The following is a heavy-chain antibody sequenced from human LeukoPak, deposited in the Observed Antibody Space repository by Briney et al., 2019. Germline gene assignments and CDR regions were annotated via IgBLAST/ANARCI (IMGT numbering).Heavy chain of an antibody. CDR2: IWYDGSNK. V-gene: IGHV3-33*06. CDR1: GFTFSSYG. CDR3: AKDVVAVAGFDY. Sequence: PGGPLRLSCAASGFTFSSYGMHWVRQAPGKGLEWVAVIWYDGSNKYYADSVKGRFTISRDNSKNTLYLQMNGLRAEDTAVYYCAKDVVAVAGFDYWGQGTLVTVSS. D-gene: IGHD6-19*01. J-gene: IGHJ4*02.